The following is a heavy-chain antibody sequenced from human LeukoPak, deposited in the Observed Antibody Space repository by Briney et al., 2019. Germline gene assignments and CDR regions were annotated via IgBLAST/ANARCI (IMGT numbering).Heavy chain of an antibody. CDR3: AKAGVRYFDSSGLYAFDF. D-gene: IGHD3-22*01. CDR1: GGSISSTSYY. CDR2: IYYSGST. Sequence: PSETLSLTCAVSGGSISSTSYYWAWIRQPPGKGLEWIRTIYYSGSTYHNPSLKNRVTMSVDTSRNQFSLKLSSVDAADTAVYYCAKAGVRYFDSSGLYAFDFWGQGTTVTVSS. V-gene: IGHV4-39*01. J-gene: IGHJ3*01.